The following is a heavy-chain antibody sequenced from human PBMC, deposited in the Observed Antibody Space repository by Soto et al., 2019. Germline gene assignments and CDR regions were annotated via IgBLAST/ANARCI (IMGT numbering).Heavy chain of an antibody. Sequence: EVQLLESGGGLVQPGGSLRLSCAASGFTFSNYAMSWVRQAPGAGLEWVSGISGSGGSTYYADSVKGRFTNSRDNSKNTMYLQRNSLRAEDTAVYYCAKQPYYDFWSGYNYGMDVWGQGTTVTVS. J-gene: IGHJ6*02. CDR3: AKQPYYDFWSGYNYGMDV. D-gene: IGHD3-3*01. V-gene: IGHV3-23*01. CDR1: GFTFSNYA. CDR2: ISGSGGST.